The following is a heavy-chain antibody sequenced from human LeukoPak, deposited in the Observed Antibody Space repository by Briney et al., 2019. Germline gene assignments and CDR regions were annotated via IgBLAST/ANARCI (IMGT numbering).Heavy chain of an antibody. Sequence: GGSLRLSCAASGFTFSSYGMSWVRQAPGKGLEWVSAISGSGGSTYYADSVKGRFTISRDNSKNTLYLQVNGLRAEDTAVYYCAKEGFGNYYSAYFDYWGQGTLVTVSS. V-gene: IGHV3-23*01. D-gene: IGHD1-26*01. J-gene: IGHJ4*02. CDR3: AKEGFGNYYSAYFDY. CDR1: GFTFSSYG. CDR2: ISGSGGST.